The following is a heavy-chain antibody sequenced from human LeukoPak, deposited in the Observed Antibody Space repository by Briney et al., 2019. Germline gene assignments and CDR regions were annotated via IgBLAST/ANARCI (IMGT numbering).Heavy chain of an antibody. CDR1: GFTFSSSA. CDR3: AKAVMVALAELGY. D-gene: IGHD3-22*01. CDR2: ISNNGGYT. Sequence: GGSLRLSCAASGFTFSSSAMSWVRQAPGKGLEWVSAISNNGGYTYYADSVQGRFTISRDNSKNTLYLQMNSLRTEDTAVYYCAKAVMVALAELGYWGQGTLVTVSS. J-gene: IGHJ4*02. V-gene: IGHV3-23*01.